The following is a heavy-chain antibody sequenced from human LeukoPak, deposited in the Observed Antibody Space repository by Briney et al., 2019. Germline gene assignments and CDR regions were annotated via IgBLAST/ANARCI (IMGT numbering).Heavy chain of an antibody. Sequence: GGSLRLSCAASGFTFSSYGMSWVRQAPGKGLEWVSAISGSGGSTYYADSVKGRFTISRDNSKNTLYLQMNSLRAEDTAVYYCATTRYNYGYYFDYWGQGTLVTVSS. CDR2: ISGSGGST. CDR3: ATTRYNYGYYFDY. D-gene: IGHD5-18*01. V-gene: IGHV3-23*01. CDR1: GFTFSSYG. J-gene: IGHJ4*02.